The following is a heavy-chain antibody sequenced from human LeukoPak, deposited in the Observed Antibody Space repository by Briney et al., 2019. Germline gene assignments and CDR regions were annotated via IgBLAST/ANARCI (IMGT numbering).Heavy chain of an antibody. CDR1: GGSFSGYY. CDR2: INHSGST. V-gene: IGHV4-34*01. J-gene: IGHJ4*02. CDR3: ARSSVAAPPDY. D-gene: IGHD6-6*01. Sequence: SETLPLTCAVYGGSFSGYYWSWIRQPPGKGLEWIGEINHSGSTNYNPSLKSRVTISVDTSKNQFSLRLSSVTAADTAVYYCARSSVAAPPDYWGQGTLVTVSS.